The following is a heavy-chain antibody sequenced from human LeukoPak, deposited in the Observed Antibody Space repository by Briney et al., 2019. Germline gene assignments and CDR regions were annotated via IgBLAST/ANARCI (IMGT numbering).Heavy chain of an antibody. D-gene: IGHD3-22*01. J-gene: IGHJ4*02. CDR2: ISGSGGST. Sequence: PGGSLRLSCAASGFTFSSYAMSWVRQAPGKGLEWVSAISGSGGSTYYADSVKGRFTISRDNSKNTLYLQMNSLRAEDTAVYYCAKLGPGYYDSSGYAIDYWGQGTLVTVSS. V-gene: IGHV3-23*01. CDR3: AKLGPGYYDSSGYAIDY. CDR1: GFTFSSYA.